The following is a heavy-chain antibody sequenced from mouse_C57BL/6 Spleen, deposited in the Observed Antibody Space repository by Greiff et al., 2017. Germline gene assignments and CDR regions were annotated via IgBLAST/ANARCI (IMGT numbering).Heavy chain of an antibody. CDR1: GYTFTSYW. J-gene: IGHJ2*01. CDR2: IDPSDSYT. V-gene: IGHV1-50*01. D-gene: IGHD4-1*01. CDR3: ARPLTGTGPYFDY. Sequence: VQLQQPGAELVKPGASVKLSCKASGYTFTSYWMQWVKQRPGQGLEWIGEIDPSDSYTNYNQKFKGKATLTVDTSSSTAYMQLSSLTSEDSAVYYCARPLTGTGPYFDYWGQGTTLTVSS.